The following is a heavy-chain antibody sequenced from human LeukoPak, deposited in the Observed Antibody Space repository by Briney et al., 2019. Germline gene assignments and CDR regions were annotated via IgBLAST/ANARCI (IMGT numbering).Heavy chain of an antibody. V-gene: IGHV4-31*03. CDR3: ARATVEWFNQMNWFDP. CDR1: GDSIRSGGYY. J-gene: IGHJ5*02. Sequence: SETLSLTCTVSGDSIRSGGYYWSWIRQHPGKGLEWIGYIYYSGSTYYNPSLKSRVTISVDTSKNQFSLKLSSVTAADTAVYYCARATVEWFNQMNWFDPWGQGTLVTVSS. D-gene: IGHD3-3*01. CDR2: IYYSGST.